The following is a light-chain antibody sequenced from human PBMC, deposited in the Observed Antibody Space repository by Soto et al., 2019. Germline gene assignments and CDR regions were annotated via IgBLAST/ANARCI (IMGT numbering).Light chain of an antibody. CDR3: QSYDSSMSVV. J-gene: IGLJ2*01. Sequence: QSVLTQPPSVSGAPGQRVTLSCTGSSSNIGACYDVHWYQQLPGTAPKLLIYGNSNRPSGVSDRFSGSKSGTSASLAITGLQAEDEADYYCQSYDSSMSVVFGGGTKLTVL. CDR2: GNS. V-gene: IGLV1-40*01. CDR1: SSNIGACYD.